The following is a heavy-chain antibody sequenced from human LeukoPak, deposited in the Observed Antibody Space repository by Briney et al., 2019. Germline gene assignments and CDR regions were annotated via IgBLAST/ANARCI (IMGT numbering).Heavy chain of an antibody. Sequence: SETLSLTCTVSGGSISSYYWSWIRQPPGKGLEWIGYIYYSGSTNYNPSLKSRVTISVDTSKNQFSLKLSSVSAADTAVYYCARLEGGEGNWFDPWGQRTLVTVSS. CDR3: ARLEGGEGNWFDP. V-gene: IGHV4-59*01. CDR2: IYYSGST. D-gene: IGHD3-16*01. J-gene: IGHJ5*02. CDR1: GGSISSYY.